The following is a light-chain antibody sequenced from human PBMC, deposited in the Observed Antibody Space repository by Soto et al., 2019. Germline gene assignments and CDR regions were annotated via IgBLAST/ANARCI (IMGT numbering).Light chain of an antibody. CDR2: TTT. CDR1: QSVRSY. V-gene: IGKV1-39*01. CDR3: QQTYSAPPWT. J-gene: IGKJ1*01. Sequence: DIQMTQSPSSLSASVGDTITITCRASQSVRSYLNWYQQKPGKAPDLLIYTTTSLQSEVPSRFSGSGSETHFTLTITSLQPEDFATYFCQQTYSAPPWTFGPGTKVAIK.